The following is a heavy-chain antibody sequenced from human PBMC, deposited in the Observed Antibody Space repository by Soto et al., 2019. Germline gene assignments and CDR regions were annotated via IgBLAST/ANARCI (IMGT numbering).Heavy chain of an antibody. Sequence: ASVKVSCKASGYTFTGYYMHWLRQAPGQGLEWMGWINPSSGGTKSAQKFQGRVTMTRDTSISTAYMELSRLRSDDTAVYYCARRKGDYYDSSGYHYYFDYWGQGTRVTVSS. V-gene: IGHV1-2*02. D-gene: IGHD3-22*01. CDR2: INPSSGGT. CDR1: GYTFTGYY. J-gene: IGHJ4*02. CDR3: ARRKGDYYDSSGYHYYFDY.